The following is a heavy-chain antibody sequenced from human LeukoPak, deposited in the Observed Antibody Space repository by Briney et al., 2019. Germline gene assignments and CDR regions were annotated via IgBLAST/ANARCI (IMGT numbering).Heavy chain of an antibody. Sequence: SQTLSLTCTVSGGSISSGSYYWSWIRQHPGKGLEWIGYIYYSGSTYYNPSLKSRVTISVDTSKNQFSLKLSSVTAADTAVYYCARDLDFWSGSPSSWGQGTLVTVSS. CDR2: IYYSGST. D-gene: IGHD3-3*01. V-gene: IGHV4-31*03. J-gene: IGHJ4*02. CDR3: ARDLDFWSGSPSS. CDR1: GGSISSGSYY.